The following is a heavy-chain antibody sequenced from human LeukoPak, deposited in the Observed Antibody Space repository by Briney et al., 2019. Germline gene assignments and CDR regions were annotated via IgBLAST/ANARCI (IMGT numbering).Heavy chain of an antibody. CDR3: ATDIFVGYSWNQRRSTARNA. Sequence: ASVHVSCKVSVYTLTELSMHWVRQPPGKGLEGMGGFDSEDGETIYAQKFQSRDTMTEDTSTDTAYMELSSLRSEDTAVYYCATDIFVGYSWNQRRSTARNAWGQGTLVTVSS. CDR2: FDSEDGET. V-gene: IGHV1-24*01. J-gene: IGHJ5*02. D-gene: IGHD1-20*01. CDR1: VYTLTELS.